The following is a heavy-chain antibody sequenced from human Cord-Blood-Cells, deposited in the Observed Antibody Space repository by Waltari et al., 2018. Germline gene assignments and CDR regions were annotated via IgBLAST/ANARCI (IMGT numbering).Heavy chain of an antibody. V-gene: IGHV1-24*01. CDR1: GYTLTELS. Sequence: QVQLVQSGAEVKKPGASVKVSCKVSGYTLTELSMHWVRQAPGKGLEWMGGFDPEDGETIYAQKFQGRVTMTEDTSTDTAYMELSSLRCEDTSVYYCATVEGGWFRELFPYDGMDVWGQGTTVTVSS. D-gene: IGHD3-10*01. CDR3: ATVEGGWFRELFPYDGMDV. J-gene: IGHJ6*02. CDR2: FDPEDGET.